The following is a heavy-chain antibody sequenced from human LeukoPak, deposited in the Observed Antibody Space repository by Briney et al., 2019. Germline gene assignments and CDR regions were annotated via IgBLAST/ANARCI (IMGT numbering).Heavy chain of an antibody. D-gene: IGHD3-9*01. J-gene: IGHJ4*02. CDR1: GFTFSDYY. CDR3: TRDVQTYYDILPGHRRYFDY. Sequence: KPGGSLRLSCAAAGFTFSDYYVSWIRQTPGKGLEWGSYISSSGSNIYYADSVKGRFTISRDNAKNSLYLQMNSLRAEDTAVYYCTRDVQTYYDILPGHRRYFDYWGQGTLVTVSS. CDR2: ISSSGSNI. V-gene: IGHV3-11*04.